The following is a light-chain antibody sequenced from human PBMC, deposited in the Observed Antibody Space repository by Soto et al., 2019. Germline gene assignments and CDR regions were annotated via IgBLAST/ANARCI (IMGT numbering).Light chain of an antibody. Sequence: EIVLTQSPGSLSLSPGQRATLSCRASQSVDTTFFAWYQKKPGQAPRLLIQGASKRATGIPDRFSGSGSGTDFTLLISRLEPEGFAVYYCQQYMSSVTFGQGTKVEI. CDR1: QSVDTTF. CDR3: QQYMSSVT. J-gene: IGKJ1*01. V-gene: IGKV3-20*01. CDR2: GAS.